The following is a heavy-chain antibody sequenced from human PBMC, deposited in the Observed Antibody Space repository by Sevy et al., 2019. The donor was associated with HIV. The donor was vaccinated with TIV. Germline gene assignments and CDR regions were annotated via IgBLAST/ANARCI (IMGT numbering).Heavy chain of an antibody. Sequence: EGSLRLSCAASGFTFSNAWMSWVRQAPGKGLEWVGRIKSKTDGGTTDYAAPVKGRFTISRDDSKNTLYLQMNSLKTEDTAVYYCTRAGLQGPTMVRGIALWYWGQGTLVTVSS. CDR1: GFTFSNAW. CDR3: TRAGLQGPTMVRGIALWY. CDR2: IKSKTDGGTT. D-gene: IGHD3-10*01. J-gene: IGHJ4*02. V-gene: IGHV3-15*01.